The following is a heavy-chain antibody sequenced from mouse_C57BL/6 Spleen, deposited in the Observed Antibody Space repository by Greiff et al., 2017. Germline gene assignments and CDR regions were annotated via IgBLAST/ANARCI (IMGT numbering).Heavy chain of an antibody. CDR3: ARDRSSRYFDV. D-gene: IGHD1-3*01. Sequence: EVHLVESGGGLVKPGGSLKLSCAASGFTFSSFAMSWVRQTPEKRLEWVATISDGGSYTYYPDNVKGRFTISRDNAKNNLYLQMSHLKSEDTAMYYCARDRSSRYFDVWGTGTTVTVSS. V-gene: IGHV5-4*01. CDR2: ISDGGSYT. J-gene: IGHJ1*03. CDR1: GFTFSSFA.